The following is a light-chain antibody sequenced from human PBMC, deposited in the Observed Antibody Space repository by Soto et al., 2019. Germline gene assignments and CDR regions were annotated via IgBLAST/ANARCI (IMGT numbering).Light chain of an antibody. CDR1: SSDVGSHNF. J-gene: IGLJ3*02. CDR3: CSYAGSATWV. Sequence: QSALTQPASVSGSPGQSITISCTGTSSDVGSHNFVSWYQQRPGKAPKLMIFEFTKRPSGVSSRFSASKSGNTASLTISGSRAEDEADYFCCSYAGSATWVFGGGTKLTVL. CDR2: EFT. V-gene: IGLV2-23*02.